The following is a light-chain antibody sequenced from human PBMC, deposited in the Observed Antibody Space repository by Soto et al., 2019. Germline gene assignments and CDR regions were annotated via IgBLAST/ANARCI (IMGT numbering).Light chain of an antibody. CDR1: QSISSW. V-gene: IGKV1-5*03. CDR2: KAS. J-gene: IGKJ4*01. Sequence: DIQMTQSPSTLSASVGDRVTITCRASQSISSWLAWYQQKPGKAPNLLIYKASSLESGVPARFSRSGSGTEFTLTISSLQPDDFATNYCQQYNSYPLTFGGGTKVEFK. CDR3: QQYNSYPLT.